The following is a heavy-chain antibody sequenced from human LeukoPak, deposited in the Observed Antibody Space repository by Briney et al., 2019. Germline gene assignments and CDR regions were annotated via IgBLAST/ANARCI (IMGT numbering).Heavy chain of an antibody. V-gene: IGHV3-33*01. CDR2: IWNDGSQK. CDR1: GFTFSSYG. J-gene: IGHJ4*02. Sequence: GRSLRLSCAASGFTFSSYGMHWVRQAPGKGLEWVAVIWNDGSQKYYADSVKGRFTISRDNSKHTLYLQMNSLRAEDTAVYYCARDKGPYYFDQWGQGTLLTVSS. CDR3: ARDKGPYYFDQ.